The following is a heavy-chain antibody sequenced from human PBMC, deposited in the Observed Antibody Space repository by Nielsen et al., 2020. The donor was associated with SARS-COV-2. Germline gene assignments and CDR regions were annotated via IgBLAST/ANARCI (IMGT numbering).Heavy chain of an antibody. V-gene: IGHV3-7*01. CDR2: IKQDGSEK. J-gene: IGHJ4*02. CDR1: GFTFSSYW. D-gene: IGHD5-12*01. CDR3: AKPGYSGYVGGFDY. Sequence: GESLKISCAASGFTFSSYWMNWVRQAPGKGLEWVANIKQDGSEKYYGDSVKGRFTISRDNAKNSLYLQMNSLRAEDTAVYYCAKPGYSGYVGGFDYWGQGTLVTVSS.